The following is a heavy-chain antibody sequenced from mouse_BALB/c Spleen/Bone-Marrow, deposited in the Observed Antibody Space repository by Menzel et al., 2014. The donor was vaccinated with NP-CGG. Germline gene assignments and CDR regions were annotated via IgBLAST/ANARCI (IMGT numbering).Heavy chain of an antibody. CDR1: GYTSSSYW. J-gene: IGHJ2*01. Sequence: VHLQQSGAELMKPGASVKISCKATGYTSSSYWIEWVKQRPGHGLEWIGEILPGSGSTNYNEKFKGKATFTADTSSNTAYMQLSSLTSEDSAVYYCARGDYFDYWGQGTTLTVSS. V-gene: IGHV1-9*01. CDR3: ARGDYFDY. CDR2: ILPGSGST.